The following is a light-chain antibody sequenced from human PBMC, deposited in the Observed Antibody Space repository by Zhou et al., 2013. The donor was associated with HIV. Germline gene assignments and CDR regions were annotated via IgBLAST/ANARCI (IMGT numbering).Light chain of an antibody. J-gene: IGKJ1*01. CDR3: QQTYTTPWT. Sequence: DIQMTQSPSSLSASVGDRVTITCRASFNIRESLNWYQHSPGKTPKLLMYHVSRLQSGVAPRFMGSGSGTNFTLTISSVQLEDFAIYTCQQTYTTPWTFGLGTRVEIK. CDR2: HVS. V-gene: IGKV1-39*01. CDR1: FNIRES.